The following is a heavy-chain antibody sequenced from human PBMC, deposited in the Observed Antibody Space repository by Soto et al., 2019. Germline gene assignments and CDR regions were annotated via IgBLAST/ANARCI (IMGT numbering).Heavy chain of an antibody. J-gene: IGHJ6*03. CDR2: VRSQHHGGTI. D-gene: IGHD3-16*01. CDR3: RRGGGYSYMDV. CDR1: GFSFGDSA. V-gene: IGHV3-49*03. Sequence: DVQLVESGGGLVQPGRSLRLSCTTSGFSFGDSAMSWFRQAPGKGLEWVGFVRSQHHGGTIVYAASVKGRFTISRDDSKSIAYLQMDSLKIEDTAVYYCRRGGGYSYMDVGGKGTTVTVSS.